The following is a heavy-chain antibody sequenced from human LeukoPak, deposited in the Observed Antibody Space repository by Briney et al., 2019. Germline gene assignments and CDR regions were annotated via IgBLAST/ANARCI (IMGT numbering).Heavy chain of an antibody. J-gene: IGHJ4*02. D-gene: IGHD3-10*01. CDR3: AILPKAYGSGSYYPDY. Sequence: SVKVSCKASAGTYSSYAISWVRQAPGQGLEWMGGIIPIFGTANYAQKFQGRVTITADESTSTAYMELSSLRSEDTAVYYCAILPKAYGSGSYYPDYWGQGTLVTVSS. CDR1: AGTYSSYA. V-gene: IGHV1-69*13. CDR2: IIPIFGTA.